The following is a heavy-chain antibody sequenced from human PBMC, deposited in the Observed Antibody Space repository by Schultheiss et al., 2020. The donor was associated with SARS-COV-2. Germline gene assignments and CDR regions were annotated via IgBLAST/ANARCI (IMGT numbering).Heavy chain of an antibody. V-gene: IGHV3-15*01. Sequence: GGSLRLSCAASGFTFSNAWMSWVRQAPGKGLEWVGRIKSKTDGGTTDYAAPVKGRFTISRDDSKNTLYLQMNSLKTEDTAVYYCTTRWGYYDSSGYGDYWGQGTLVTVSS. CDR1: GFTFSNAW. CDR3: TTRWGYYDSSGYGDY. D-gene: IGHD3-22*01. J-gene: IGHJ4*02. CDR2: IKSKTDGGTT.